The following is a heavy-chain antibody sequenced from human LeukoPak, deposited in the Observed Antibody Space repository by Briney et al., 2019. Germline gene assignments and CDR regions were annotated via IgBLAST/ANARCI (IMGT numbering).Heavy chain of an antibody. CDR1: GFTFSSYG. D-gene: IGHD3-10*01. CDR3: AKGSPVKRFGELSLRSGSAEEDFDY. Sequence: GGSLRLSCAASGFTFSSYGIHWVRQAPGKGLEWVAFIRYDGTNKYYADSVKGRFTISRDKSKNTLYLQMNSLRAEDTAVYYCAKGSPVKRFGELSLRSGSAEEDFDYWGQGTLVSVSS. CDR2: IRYDGTNK. V-gene: IGHV3-30*02. J-gene: IGHJ4*02.